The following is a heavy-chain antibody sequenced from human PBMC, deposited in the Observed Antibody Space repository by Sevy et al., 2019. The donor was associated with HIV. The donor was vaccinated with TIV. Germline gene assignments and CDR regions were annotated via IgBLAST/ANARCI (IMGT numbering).Heavy chain of an antibody. CDR1: GFSFRVYW. D-gene: IGHD1-26*01. Sequence: GGSLRLSCAASGFSFRVYWMSWVRQVPGKGLVWVANIRQDGSEKYYLGSVGGRFTISRDNANNSLYLQMDSLRAEDTGVYYCATTSGGSFDNWGQGALVTVSS. CDR3: ATTSGGSFDN. V-gene: IGHV3-7*01. J-gene: IGHJ4*02. CDR2: IRQDGSEK.